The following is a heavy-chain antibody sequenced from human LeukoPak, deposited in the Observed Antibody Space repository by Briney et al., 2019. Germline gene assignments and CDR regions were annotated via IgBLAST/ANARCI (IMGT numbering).Heavy chain of an antibody. CDR3: ATLVYSGSRYHFDT. CDR1: NGAVKNYY. Sequence: SETLSLTCSVSNGAVKNYYWTWIRQPPGQGLEWIGNFLYSGTTTYRASLDSRLIISVDNSKNTVTLRLFSVTAADTAVYYCATLVYSGSRYHFDTWGQGTLVTVSS. CDR2: FLYSGTT. V-gene: IGHV4-59*02. J-gene: IGHJ4*02. D-gene: IGHD1-26*01.